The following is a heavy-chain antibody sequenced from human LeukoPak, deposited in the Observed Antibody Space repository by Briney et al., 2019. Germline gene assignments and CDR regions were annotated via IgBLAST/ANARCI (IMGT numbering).Heavy chain of an antibody. CDR3: ARDRNYVPDY. J-gene: IGHJ4*01. CDR2: IYSDGSGT. Sequence: GGSLRLSCAASGFTFSTYWMHWVRQAPGKGLVWVSRIYSDGSGTIYADSVKGRFTISRDNAKNTLYLQMNSLRAEDTAVYYCARDRNYVPDYWGQGTLVTDSS. V-gene: IGHV3-74*01. D-gene: IGHD3-10*02. CDR1: GFTFSTYW.